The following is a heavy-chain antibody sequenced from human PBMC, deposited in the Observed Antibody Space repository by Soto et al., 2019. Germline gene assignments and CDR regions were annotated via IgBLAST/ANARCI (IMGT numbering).Heavy chain of an antibody. CDR1: GGSFSDFY. J-gene: IGHJ4*02. CDR3: GPRGAVAPRGY. Sequence: QVQLQQWGAGLLKPSETLSLTCAVSGGSFSDFYWTWIRQLPGKGLEWIGEINHIGYTNYNPSLESRVAISVDTSKNQFSLNLRSVTAADTAVYYCGPRGAVAPRGYWGQGTLVTVPS. V-gene: IGHV4-34*02. CDR2: INHIGYT. D-gene: IGHD2-15*01.